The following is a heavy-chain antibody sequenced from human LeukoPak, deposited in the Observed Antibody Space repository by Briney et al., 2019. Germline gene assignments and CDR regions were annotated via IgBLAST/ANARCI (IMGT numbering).Heavy chain of an antibody. CDR2: IYTSGST. CDR3: ARGST. Sequence: SETLSLTCTVSGGSISSGSYYWSWIRQPAGKGLEWIGRIYTSGSTNYNPSLKSRVTISVGTSKNQFSLKLSSVTAADTAVYYCARGSTWGQGTLVTVSS. V-gene: IGHV4-61*02. CDR1: GGSISSGSYY. J-gene: IGHJ5*02.